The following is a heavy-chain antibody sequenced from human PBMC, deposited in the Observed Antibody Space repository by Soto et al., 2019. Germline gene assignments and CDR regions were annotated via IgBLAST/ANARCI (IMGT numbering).Heavy chain of an antibody. V-gene: IGHV3-9*01. CDR1: GFTFDDYA. CDR3: AKGTYSSSWSNFDY. CDR2: ISWNSGSI. D-gene: IGHD6-13*01. Sequence: EVQLVESGGGLVQPGRSLRLSCAASGFTFDDYAMHWVRQAPGKGLEWVSGISWNSGSIGYADSVKGRFTISRDNAKNSLYLQMNSLRAEDTALYYCAKGTYSSSWSNFDYWGQGTLVTVSS. J-gene: IGHJ4*02.